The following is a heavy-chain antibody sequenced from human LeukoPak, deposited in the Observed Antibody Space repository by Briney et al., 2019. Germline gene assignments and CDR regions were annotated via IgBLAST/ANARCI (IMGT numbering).Heavy chain of an antibody. CDR2: ISYDGSNK. CDR1: GFTFSSYG. V-gene: IGHV3-30*18. Sequence: PGGSLRLSCAASGFTFSSYGMHWVRQAPGKGLERVAVISYDGSNKYYADSVKGRFTISRDNSKNTPYLQMNSLRAEDTAVYYCAKEADHYYGSGTIDYWGQGTLVTVSS. D-gene: IGHD3-10*01. CDR3: AKEADHYYGSGTIDY. J-gene: IGHJ4*02.